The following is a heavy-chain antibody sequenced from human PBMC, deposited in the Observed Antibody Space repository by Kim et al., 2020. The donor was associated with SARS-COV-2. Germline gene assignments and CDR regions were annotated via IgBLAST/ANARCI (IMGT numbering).Heavy chain of an antibody. CDR3: ATSSSVYYLGGYLDY. J-gene: IGHJ4*02. CDR1: GFTFGTY. Sequence: GGSLRLSCVASGFTFGTYHWVRQPPGKGLEWLTLVSYDAVNKIYADSVRGRFIVSRDKSDNTMYLQMNRLTTEDTALYFCATSSSVYYLGGYLDYWGQGTLVTVSS. D-gene: IGHD3-22*01. CDR2: VSYDAVNK. V-gene: IGHV3-30-3*01.